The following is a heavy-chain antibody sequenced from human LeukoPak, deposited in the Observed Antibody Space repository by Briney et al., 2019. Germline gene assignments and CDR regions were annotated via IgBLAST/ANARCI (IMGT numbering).Heavy chain of an antibody. V-gene: IGHV1-69*13. Sequence: SVKVSCKASGGTFSKYAISWVRQAPGQGLEWMGGIIPIFGTANYAQKFQGRVTITADESTSTAYMELSSLRSEDTAVYYCARAGWLHTFQDNFDYWGQGTLVTVSS. CDR1: GGTFSKYA. J-gene: IGHJ4*02. CDR2: IIPIFGTA. D-gene: IGHD5-12*01. CDR3: ARAGWLHTFQDNFDY.